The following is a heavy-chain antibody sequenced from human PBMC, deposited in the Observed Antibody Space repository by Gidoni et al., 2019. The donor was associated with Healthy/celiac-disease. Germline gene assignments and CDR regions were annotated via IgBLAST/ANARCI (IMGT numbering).Heavy chain of an antibody. CDR3: ASGSSSSWYRVVDAFDI. D-gene: IGHD6-13*01. Sequence: QVQRGQSGAEVKKPGSSVKVYCKASGGTFRSYAISWVRQAPGQGLEWMGGIVPIFGTATYAQKFQGRVTITADESTSTAYMELSSLRSEDTAVYYCASGSSSSWYRVVDAFDIWGQGTMVTVSS. CDR2: IVPIFGTA. J-gene: IGHJ3*02. CDR1: GGTFRSYA. V-gene: IGHV1-69*01.